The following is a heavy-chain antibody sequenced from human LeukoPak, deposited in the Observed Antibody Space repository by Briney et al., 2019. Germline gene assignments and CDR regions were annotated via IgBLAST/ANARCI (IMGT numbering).Heavy chain of an antibody. D-gene: IGHD3-10*01. J-gene: IGHJ4*02. CDR1: GGSLSSSTW. CDR2: TYHSGTT. V-gene: IGHV4-4*02. Sequence: SETLSLTCTVSGGSLSSSTWWNWVRQPPGKGLEWIGQTYHSGTTNYNPSLKSRVSISVDESKNQFSLNLTSVTAADTAVYFCARHPNYYGSGWGQGIQVTVSS. CDR3: ARHPNYYGSG.